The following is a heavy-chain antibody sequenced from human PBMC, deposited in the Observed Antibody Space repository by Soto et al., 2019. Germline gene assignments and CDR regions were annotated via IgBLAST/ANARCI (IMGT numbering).Heavy chain of an antibody. CDR2: IKEDGSAK. J-gene: IGHJ4*02. CDR1: GFSFSNYW. V-gene: IGHV3-7*05. D-gene: IGHD3-10*01. CDR3: ARSRLRSGTSDNPLDY. Sequence: EVQLVESGGGLVQPGGSLRLSCAASGFSFSNYWMTWVRQAPGKGLEWVAYIKEDGSAKYYVDSVKGRFTISRDSVKSSLYLQMDSLRAEDTALYYCARSRLRSGTSDNPLDYWGQGTLVTVSS.